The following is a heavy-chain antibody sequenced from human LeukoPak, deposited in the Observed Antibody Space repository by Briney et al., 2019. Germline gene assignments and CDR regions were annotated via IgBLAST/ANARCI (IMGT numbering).Heavy chain of an antibody. V-gene: IGHV3-7*01. CDR1: GFTFTNYW. D-gene: IGHD1-7*01. Sequence: GGSLRLSCAASGFTFTNYWMSWVRQAPGKGLEWLANINQDGSDKYSVDSVKGRFTISRDNAENTLYLQMNSLRAEDTAVYYCARAGGLALLNYYYYMDVWGKGTTVTVSS. J-gene: IGHJ6*03. CDR2: INQDGSDK. CDR3: ARAGGLALLNYYYYMDV.